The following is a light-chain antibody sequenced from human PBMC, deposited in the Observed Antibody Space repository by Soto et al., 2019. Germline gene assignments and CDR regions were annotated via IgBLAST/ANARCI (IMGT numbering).Light chain of an antibody. J-gene: IGKJ5*01. CDR3: QQYEFLPVT. CDR1: QDISNR. V-gene: IGKV1-33*01. Sequence: DIQMTQSPSSLSASVGDRITITCQASQDISNRLNWYHQKPGKAPKLLIYAASTLQSGVPSRFSGSGSGRHFTFTITSLQPEDIGTYYCQQYEFLPVTFGRGTRLEIK. CDR2: AAS.